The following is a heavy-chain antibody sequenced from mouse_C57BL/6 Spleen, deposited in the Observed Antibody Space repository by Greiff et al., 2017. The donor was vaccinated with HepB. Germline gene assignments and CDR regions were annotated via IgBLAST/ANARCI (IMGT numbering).Heavy chain of an antibody. Sequence: EVQLQQSGPELVKPGASVKIPCKASGYTFTDYNMDWVKQSHGKSLEWIGDINPNNGGTIYNQKFKGKATMTVDKSSSTSYMELRSLTSEYTAVYYCARWGYYSNYVGFAYWGQGTLVTVSA. CDR2: INPNNGGT. V-gene: IGHV1-18*01. CDR3: ARWGYYSNYVGFAY. J-gene: IGHJ3*01. CDR1: GYTFTDYN. D-gene: IGHD2-5*01.